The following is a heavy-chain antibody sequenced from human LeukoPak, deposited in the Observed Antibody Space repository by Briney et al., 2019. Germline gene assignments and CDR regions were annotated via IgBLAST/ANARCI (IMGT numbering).Heavy chain of an antibody. J-gene: IGHJ6*02. CDR2: ISGSGGST. V-gene: IGHV3-23*01. Sequence: GGSLRLSCAASGFTFSSYAMSWVRQAPGKGLEWASAISGSGGSTYYADSVKGRFTISRDNSKNTLYLQMNSLRAEDTAVYYCAKDGSGYLAIYYYYYGMDVWGQGTTVTVSS. D-gene: IGHD3-22*01. CDR3: AKDGSGYLAIYYYYYGMDV. CDR1: GFTFSSYA.